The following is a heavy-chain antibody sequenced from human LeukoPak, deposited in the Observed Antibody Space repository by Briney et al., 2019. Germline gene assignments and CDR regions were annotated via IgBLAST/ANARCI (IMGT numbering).Heavy chain of an antibody. V-gene: IGHV4-30-4*08. CDR3: ARDEPRSAGYSSSWPFDY. J-gene: IGHJ4*02. Sequence: SETLSLTCTVSGGSISSGDYYWSWIRQPPGKGLEWIGYIYYSGSTYYNPSLKSRVTISVDTSKNQFSLKLSSVTAADTAVYYCARDEPRSAGYSSSWPFDYWGQGTLVTVSS. CDR2: IYYSGST. D-gene: IGHD6-13*01. CDR1: GGSISSGDYY.